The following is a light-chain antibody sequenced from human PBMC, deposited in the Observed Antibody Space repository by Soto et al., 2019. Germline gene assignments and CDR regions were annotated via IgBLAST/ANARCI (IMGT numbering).Light chain of an antibody. CDR3: ATWDDSLNAYV. CDR2: NNN. J-gene: IGLJ1*01. CDR1: SSNVGSNT. Sequence: QLVLTQPPSVSGTPGQRVTISCSGSSSNVGSNTVHWYQQVPGTAPKLLIFNNNQRPSGVPDRFSGSTSGTSASLAISGLQSEDESDYYCATWDDSLNAYVFGTATKVTVL. V-gene: IGLV1-44*01.